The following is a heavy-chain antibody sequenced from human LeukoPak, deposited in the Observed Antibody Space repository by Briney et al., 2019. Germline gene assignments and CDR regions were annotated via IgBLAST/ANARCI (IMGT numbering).Heavy chain of an antibody. CDR1: GFSFRRYN. J-gene: IGHJ6*02. Sequence: RGSLRLSCAASGFSFRRYNMNWVRQAPGKGLEWVSYISSSSSTICYADSVKGRFTISRDNAKNSLYLQMNSLRDEDTAVYYCAREGYGMDVWGQGTTVTVSS. V-gene: IGHV3-48*02. CDR2: ISSSSSTI. CDR3: AREGYGMDV.